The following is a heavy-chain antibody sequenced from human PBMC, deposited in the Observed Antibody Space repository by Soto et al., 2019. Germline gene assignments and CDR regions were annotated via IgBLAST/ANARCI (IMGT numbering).Heavy chain of an antibody. J-gene: IGHJ1*01. V-gene: IGHV4-39*01. CDR1: GGSISSSSYY. CDR3: ARQEVGATMEYFQH. D-gene: IGHD1-26*01. CDR2: IYYSGST. Sequence: QLQLQESGPGLVKPSETLSLTCTVSGGSISSSSYYWGWIRQPPGKGLEWIGSIYYSGSTYYNPSLKSRVTISVDTSNNQFSLKLSSVTAADTAVYYCARQEVGATMEYFQHWGQGTLVTVSS.